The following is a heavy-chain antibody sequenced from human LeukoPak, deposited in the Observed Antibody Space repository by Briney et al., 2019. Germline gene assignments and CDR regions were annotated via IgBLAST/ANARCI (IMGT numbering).Heavy chain of an antibody. CDR2: INPSGGST. CDR3: ARVTTTKKVFFGLVTYAFDI. D-gene: IGHD3/OR15-3a*01. CDR1: GYTFTSYY. V-gene: IGHV1-46*01. J-gene: IGHJ3*02. Sequence: ASVKVSCKASGYTFTSYYMHWVRQAPGQGLEWMGIINPSGGSTSYAQQFQGRVTMTRDTSTSTVYMELSSLRSEDTAVYYCARVTTTKKVFFGLVTYAFDIWGQGTMVTVSS.